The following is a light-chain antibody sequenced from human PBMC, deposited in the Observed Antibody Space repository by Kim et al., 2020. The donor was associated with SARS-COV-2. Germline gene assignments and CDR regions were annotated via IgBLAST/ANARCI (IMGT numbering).Light chain of an antibody. CDR1: RRISYY. J-gene: IGKJ4*01. CDR2: SAS. V-gene: IGKV1-39*01. Sequence: SVVDKVIISCRAGRRISYYLNWYQQEPGKAPRLLIYSASTLHGGVPSRFSGSVSGTEFTLTITDLQPEDFATYYCQESFSASALTFGGGTKVDIK. CDR3: QESFSASALT.